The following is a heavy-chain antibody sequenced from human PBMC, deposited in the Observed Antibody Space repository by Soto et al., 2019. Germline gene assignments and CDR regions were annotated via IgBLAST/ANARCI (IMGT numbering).Heavy chain of an antibody. J-gene: IGHJ6*02. D-gene: IGHD6-6*01. CDR1: GGTFSSYA. V-gene: IGHV1-69*13. CDR3: ARDLRQLVRTGYGMDV. CDR2: IIPIFGTA. Sequence: SVKVSCKASGGTFSSYAISWVRQAPGQGLEWMGGIIPIFGTANYAQKFQGRVTITADESTSTAYMELSSLRSEDTAVYYCARDLRQLVRTGYGMDVWGQGTTVTVSS.